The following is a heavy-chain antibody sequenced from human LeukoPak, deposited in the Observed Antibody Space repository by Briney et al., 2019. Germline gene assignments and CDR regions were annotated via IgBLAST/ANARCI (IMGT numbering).Heavy chain of an antibody. CDR3: ARDGSERPADY. CDR2: ISSDGST. J-gene: IGHJ4*02. CDR1: GFTVSNNY. Sequence: QPGGSLRLSCAASGFTVSNNYMSWVRQAPGKGLEWLSVISSDGSTYYADSVKGRFTISRDNSKNTLYLQMNSLRAEDTAVYYCARDGSERPADYWGQGTLVTVSS. V-gene: IGHV3-66*01.